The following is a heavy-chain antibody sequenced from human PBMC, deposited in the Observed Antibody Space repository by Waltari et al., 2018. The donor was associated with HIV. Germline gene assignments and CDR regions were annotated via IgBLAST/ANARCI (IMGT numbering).Heavy chain of an antibody. D-gene: IGHD3-22*01. J-gene: IGHJ3*02. V-gene: IGHV1-2*02. Sequence: QVQLVQSGAEVKKPGASVKVSCKASGSTFTGYYMHWVRQAPGQGLDGRGGINPNGGGTNYAQKFQGRVTMTRDTSISTAYMELSRLRSDDTAVYYCARPNYDSSGSDALDIWGQGTMVTVSS. CDR2: INPNGGGT. CDR1: GSTFTGYY. CDR3: ARPNYDSSGSDALDI.